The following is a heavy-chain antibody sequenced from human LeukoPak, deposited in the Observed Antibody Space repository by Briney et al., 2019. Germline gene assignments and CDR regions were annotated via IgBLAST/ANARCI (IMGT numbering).Heavy chain of an antibody. CDR2: ISGSGGST. CDR3: ARGAYIYGHPPSLDS. CDR1: GFTFSSYA. J-gene: IGHJ5*01. D-gene: IGHD5-18*01. Sequence: GGSLRLSCAASGFTFSSYAMSWVRQAPGKGLEWVSAISGSGGSTYYADSVKGRLTISRDNSKNTLYLQMNSLRAEDTAVYYCARGAYIYGHPPSLDSWGQGTLVTVSS. V-gene: IGHV3-23*01.